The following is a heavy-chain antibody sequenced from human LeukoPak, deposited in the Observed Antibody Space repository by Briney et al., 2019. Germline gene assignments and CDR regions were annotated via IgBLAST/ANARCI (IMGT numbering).Heavy chain of an antibody. D-gene: IGHD1-26*01. Sequence: PGGSLRLSCAASGFIFSSHWMSWVRQAPGKGLEWVANIKYDGSEKYYVDSVKGRFTISRDNAKNSLYLQMNSLRAEDTAVYYCARIDYSGSWNFDYWGQGTLVTVSS. CDR1: GFIFSSHW. CDR3: ARIDYSGSWNFDY. CDR2: IKYDGSEK. J-gene: IGHJ4*02. V-gene: IGHV3-7*01.